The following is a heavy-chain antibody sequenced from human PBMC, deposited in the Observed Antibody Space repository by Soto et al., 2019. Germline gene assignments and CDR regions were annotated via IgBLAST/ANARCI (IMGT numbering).Heavy chain of an antibody. D-gene: IGHD1-1*01. J-gene: IGHJ6*03. CDR2: IYYSGST. CDR1: GGSISSYY. CDR3: ARAGDPPERRWGYYYYYMDV. Sequence: SETLSLTCTVSGGSISSYYLSWIRQPPGKGLEWIGYIYYSGSTNYNPSLKSRVTISVDTSKNQFSLKLSSVTAADTAVYYCARAGDPPERRWGYYYYYMDVWGKGTTVTVSS. V-gene: IGHV4-59*08.